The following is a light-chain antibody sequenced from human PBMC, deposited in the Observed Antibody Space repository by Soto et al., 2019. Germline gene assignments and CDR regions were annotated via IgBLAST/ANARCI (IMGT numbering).Light chain of an antibody. J-gene: IGKJ1*01. Sequence: EIVMTQSPATLSVSPGDTATLSCRASQSVSSNLAWYQQKPGQAPRLLISGASTRATGIPARVSGSGSGTEFTLTISSLQSEDFAVYYCQQYNNWPPWTFGQGTKVEIK. CDR1: QSVSSN. CDR2: GAS. CDR3: QQYNNWPPWT. V-gene: IGKV3-15*01.